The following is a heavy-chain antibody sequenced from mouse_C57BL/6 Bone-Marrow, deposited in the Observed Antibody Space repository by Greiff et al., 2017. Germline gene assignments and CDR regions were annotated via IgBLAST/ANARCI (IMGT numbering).Heavy chain of an antibody. CDR2: IDPENGDT. J-gene: IGHJ2*01. V-gene: IGHV14-4*01. CDR1: GFNIKDDY. CDR3: TRGGSGDYFDY. D-gene: IGHD3-1*01. Sequence: VQLQQSGAELVRPGASVKLSCTASGFNIKDDYMHWVKQRPEQGLEWIGWIDPENGDTEYASKFQGKATITADPSSNTAYLQLSSLTSEDTAVYYCTRGGSGDYFDYWGQGTTLTVSS.